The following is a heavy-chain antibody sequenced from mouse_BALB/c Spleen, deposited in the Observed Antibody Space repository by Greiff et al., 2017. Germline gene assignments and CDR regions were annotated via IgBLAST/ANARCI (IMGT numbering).Heavy chain of an antibody. Sequence: EVKLMESGGGLVKPGGSLKLSCAASGFTFSSYAMSWVRQTPEKRLEWVASISSGGSTYYPDSVKGRFTISRDNARNILYLQMSSLRSEDTAMYYCAPNDYDGGGFDYWGQGTTLTVSS. V-gene: IGHV5-6-5*01. J-gene: IGHJ2*01. CDR2: ISSGGST. CDR1: GFTFSSYA. CDR3: APNDYDGGGFDY. D-gene: IGHD2-4*01.